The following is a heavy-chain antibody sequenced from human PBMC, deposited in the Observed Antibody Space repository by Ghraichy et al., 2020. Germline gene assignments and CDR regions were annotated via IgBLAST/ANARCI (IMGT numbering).Heavy chain of an antibody. J-gene: IGHJ5*02. CDR3: ARGRKFWSDYEVPFDP. CDR1: GGSFSGYY. V-gene: IGHV4-34*01. Sequence: SETLSLTCAVYGGSFSGYYWSWIRQPPGKGLEWIGEINHSGSTNYNPSLKSRVTISVDTSKNQFSLKLSSVTAADTAVYYCARGRKFWSDYEVPFDPWGQGTLVTVSS. CDR2: INHSGST. D-gene: IGHD5-12*01.